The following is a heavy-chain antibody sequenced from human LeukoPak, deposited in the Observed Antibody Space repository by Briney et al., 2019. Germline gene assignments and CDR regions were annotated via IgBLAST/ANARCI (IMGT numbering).Heavy chain of an antibody. V-gene: IGHV3-7*01. CDR2: IKQDGSEK. J-gene: IGHJ4*02. D-gene: IGHD6-13*01. CDR1: GFTFSSYW. CDR3: ASDTSIAAAGSFGY. Sequence: GGSLRLSCAASGFTFSSYWMSWVRQAPGKGLEWVANIKQDGSEKYYVDYVKGRFTISRDKAKNSLYLQMNSLRAEDTAVYYCASDTSIAAAGSFGYWGQGTLVTVSS.